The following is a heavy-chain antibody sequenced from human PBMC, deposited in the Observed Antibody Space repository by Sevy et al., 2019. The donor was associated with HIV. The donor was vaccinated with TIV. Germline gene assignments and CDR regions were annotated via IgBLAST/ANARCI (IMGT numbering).Heavy chain of an antibody. CDR1: GGSFSGYY. CDR2: INHSGST. Sequence: SETLSLTCAVYGGSFSGYYWSWIRQPPGKGLEWIGEINHSGSTNYNPSLKSRVTISVDTSKNQFSLKLSSVTAADTAVYYCARGEAEDTAMVQNYWGQGTLVTVSS. V-gene: IGHV4-34*01. CDR3: ARGEAEDTAMVQNY. D-gene: IGHD5-18*01. J-gene: IGHJ4*02.